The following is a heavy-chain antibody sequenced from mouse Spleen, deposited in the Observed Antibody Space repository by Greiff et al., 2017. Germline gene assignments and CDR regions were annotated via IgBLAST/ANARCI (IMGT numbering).Heavy chain of an antibody. J-gene: IGHJ2*01. CDR1: GYTFTSYW. CDR3: ARQWGITTVAHFDY. V-gene: IGHV1-50*01. CDR2: IDPSDSYT. Sequence: QVQLQQPGAELVKPGASVKLSCKASGYTFTSYWMQWVKQRPGQGLEWIGEIDPSDSYTNYNQKFKGKATLTVDTSSSTAYMQLSSLTSEDSAVYYCARQWGITTVAHFDYWGQGTTLTVSS. D-gene: IGHD1-1*01.